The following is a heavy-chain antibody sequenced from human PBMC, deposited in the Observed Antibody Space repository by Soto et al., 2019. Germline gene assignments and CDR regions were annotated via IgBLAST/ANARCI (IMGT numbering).Heavy chain of an antibody. V-gene: IGHV4-31*03. CDR3: ARTGVIGARLGNYGLDV. Sequence: PSETLSPTCNDSGRTITIVNYYWTWIRQHPGKGLEWIGYIYYSGSTYYNPSLKSRLTRSVDTSKSQFSLELSSVTAEDTAVYHCARTGVIGARLGNYGLDVWGQGNTVTVS. J-gene: IGHJ6*02. CDR1: GRTITIVNYY. D-gene: IGHD3-16*02. CDR2: IYYSGST.